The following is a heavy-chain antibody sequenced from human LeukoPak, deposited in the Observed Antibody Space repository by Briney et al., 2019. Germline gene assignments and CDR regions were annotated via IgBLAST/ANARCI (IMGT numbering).Heavy chain of an antibody. D-gene: IGHD5-24*01. CDR1: GFTFSSYA. V-gene: IGHV3-30-3*01. CDR3: AREDVDGWAFSDY. CDR2: ISYDGSNK. J-gene: IGHJ4*02. Sequence: PGGSLRLSCAASGFTFSSYAMHWVRQAPGKGLEWVAVISYDGSNKYYADSVKGRFTISRDNSKNTLYLQMNSLRAEDTAVYYCAREDVDGWAFSDYWGQGTLVTVSS.